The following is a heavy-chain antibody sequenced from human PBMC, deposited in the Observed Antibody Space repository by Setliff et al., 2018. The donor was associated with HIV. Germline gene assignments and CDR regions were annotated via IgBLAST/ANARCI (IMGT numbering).Heavy chain of an antibody. CDR3: ARGRYSYGYWGGAYDI. D-gene: IGHD5-18*01. V-gene: IGHV4-4*02. CDR2: IFQSGST. Sequence: ASETLSLTCTVSDGSTSSNNWWTWVRQSQGKGLEWIGEIFQSGSTNYKPSLKSRVTISIDRSKDQFSLKLTAVTAADTAVYYWARGRYSYGYWGGAYDIWGHGTMVTVSS. J-gene: IGHJ3*02. CDR1: DGSTSSNNW.